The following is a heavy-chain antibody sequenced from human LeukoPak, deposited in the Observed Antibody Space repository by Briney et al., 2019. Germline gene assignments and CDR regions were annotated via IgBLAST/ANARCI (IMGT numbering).Heavy chain of an antibody. J-gene: IGHJ5*02. CDR3: ARDKPSYSSGYNTGGPWFDP. CDR2: ISGSGGST. CDR1: GFTFSSYA. Sequence: PGGSLRLSCAASGFTFSSYAMSWVRQAPGKVLEWVSAISGSGGSTYYADSVKGRFTISRDNSKNTLYLQMNSLRAEDTAVYYCARDKPSYSSGYNTGGPWFDPWGQGTLVTVSS. D-gene: IGHD6-19*01. V-gene: IGHV3-23*01.